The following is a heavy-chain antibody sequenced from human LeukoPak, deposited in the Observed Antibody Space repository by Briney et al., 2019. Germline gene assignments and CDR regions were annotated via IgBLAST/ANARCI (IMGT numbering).Heavy chain of an antibody. V-gene: IGHV3-23*01. D-gene: IGHD3-10*01. J-gene: IGHJ6*03. CDR2: ISPGGGPT. CDR1: GFPFSIYG. CDR3: AKDGYYYGSGSYYEDYYMDV. Sequence: GGSLRLSCAGSGFPFSIYGMNWVRQAPGKGLEWVSGISPGGGPTYYADSVKGRFTISRDDSKNTLYLQMNNLRAEDTAVYYCAKDGYYYGSGSYYEDYYMDVWGKGTTVTVSS.